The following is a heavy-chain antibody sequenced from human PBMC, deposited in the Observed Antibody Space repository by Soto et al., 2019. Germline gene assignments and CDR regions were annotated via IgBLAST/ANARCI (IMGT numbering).Heavy chain of an antibody. CDR1: GGTFSSYA. Sequence: QVQLVQSGAEVKKPGSSVKVSCKASGGTFSSYAISWVRQAPGQGLEWMGGIIPIFGTANYAQKFQGRVTITADESTSTAYMELSSLRSEDTAVYYCASVPRIAVPDFGYYGMDVWGQGTTVTVSS. CDR3: ASVPRIAVPDFGYYGMDV. V-gene: IGHV1-69*01. CDR2: IIPIFGTA. D-gene: IGHD6-19*01. J-gene: IGHJ6*02.